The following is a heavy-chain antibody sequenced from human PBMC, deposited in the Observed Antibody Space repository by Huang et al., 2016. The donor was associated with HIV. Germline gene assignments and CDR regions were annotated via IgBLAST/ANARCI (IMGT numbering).Heavy chain of an antibody. CDR3: VKETVQWLVTY. V-gene: IGHV3-30*02. CDR1: GFTFSGYG. J-gene: IGHJ4*02. Sequence: QVQVVESGGGVVQPGGSLRLSCAASGFTFSGYGMHWVRQGPGKGLEWVALISHDGNNNYYADSVKGRFTVSRDTSKNTLYLHMNSLRPADTAVYYCVKETVQWLVTYWGQGTLVTVSS. CDR2: ISHDGNNN. D-gene: IGHD6-19*01.